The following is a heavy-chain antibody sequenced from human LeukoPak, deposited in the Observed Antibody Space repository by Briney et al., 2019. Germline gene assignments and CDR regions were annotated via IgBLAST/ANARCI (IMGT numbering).Heavy chain of an antibody. CDR3: ARDRRATSDPYYFDY. CDR1: GYSISRGYY. CDR2: IYHSGST. D-gene: IGHD5-12*01. V-gene: IGHV4-38-2*02. Sequence: SETLSLTCTVSGYSISRGYYWGWIRPPPGKGLDWMGNIYHSGSTYYNPSLKSRVTISVDTSKNQFSLKLSSVTAADTAVYYCARDRRATSDPYYFDYWGQGTLVTVSS. J-gene: IGHJ4*02.